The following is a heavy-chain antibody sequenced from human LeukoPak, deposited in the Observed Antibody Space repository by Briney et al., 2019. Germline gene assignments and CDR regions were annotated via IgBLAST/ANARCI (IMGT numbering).Heavy chain of an antibody. D-gene: IGHD2-2*01. CDR3: AKKNRDIVVVPAATYDY. J-gene: IGHJ4*02. V-gene: IGHV3-23*01. CDR1: GFTFSSYA. Sequence: PGGSLRLSCAASGFTFSSYAMSWVRQAPGKGLEWVSAISGSGGSTYYADSVKGRFTISRDNSKNTLYLQMNRLRAEDTAVYYCAKKNRDIVVVPAATYDYWGQGTLVTVSS. CDR2: ISGSGGST.